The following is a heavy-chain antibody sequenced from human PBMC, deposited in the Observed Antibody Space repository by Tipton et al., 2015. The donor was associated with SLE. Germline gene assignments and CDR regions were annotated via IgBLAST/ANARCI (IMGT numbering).Heavy chain of an antibody. J-gene: IGHJ4*02. CDR2: IYYSGST. CDR3: ATLRGVRGVMVY. V-gene: IGHV4-30-4*01. D-gene: IGHD3-10*01. Sequence: TLSLTCTVSGGSISSDDYYWSWIRQPPGKGLEWIGYIYYSGSTYYNPSLKSRVTISVDTSKNQFSLKLDSVTAADTAVYYCATLRGVRGVMVYWGQGTLVTVSS. CDR1: GGSISSDDYY.